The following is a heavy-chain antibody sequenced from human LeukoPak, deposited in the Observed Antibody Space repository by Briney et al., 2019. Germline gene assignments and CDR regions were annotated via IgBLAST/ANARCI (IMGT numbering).Heavy chain of an antibody. CDR2: IKQDGSEK. D-gene: IGHD3-10*01. Sequence: GGSLRLSCAASGFTFSSYSMNWVRQAPGKGLEWVANIKQDGSEKYYVDSVKGRFTISRDNAKNSLYLQMNSLRAEDTAVYYCARDHGSGSYPYYYYYGMDVWGQGTTVTVSS. V-gene: IGHV3-7*01. CDR3: ARDHGSGSYPYYYYYGMDV. CDR1: GFTFSSYS. J-gene: IGHJ6*02.